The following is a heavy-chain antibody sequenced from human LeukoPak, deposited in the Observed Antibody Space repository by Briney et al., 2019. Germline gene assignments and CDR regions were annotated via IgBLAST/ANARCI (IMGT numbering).Heavy chain of an antibody. D-gene: IGHD3-10*01. Sequence: ASVKVSCKASGYTFTTYAMHWVRQAPGQRLEWMGWINAGNTNTKYSQKFQGRVTITRDTSASTAYMELSSLRSEDTAVNYCARDNLYYSGSGSSPGYFDYWGQGTLVTVSS. CDR1: GYTFTTYA. V-gene: IGHV1-3*01. J-gene: IGHJ4*02. CDR3: ARDNLYYSGSGSSPGYFDY. CDR2: INAGNTNT.